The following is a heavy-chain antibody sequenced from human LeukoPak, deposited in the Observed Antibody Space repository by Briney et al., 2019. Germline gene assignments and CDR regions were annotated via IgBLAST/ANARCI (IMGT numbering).Heavy chain of an antibody. CDR2: IDPSDSYT. J-gene: IGHJ6*02. V-gene: IGHV5-10-1*01. CDR1: GYSFTNYW. CDR3: ARQTVSVSGALTYYYCGLDA. Sequence: GESLKISCKGSGYSFTNYWISWVRQMPGKGLEWMGRIDPSDSYTSYSPSFQGHVTFSADKSISTAYLQWSSLKASDTAMYYCARQTVSVSGALTYYYCGLDAWGQGTTVTVSS. D-gene: IGHD1-26*01.